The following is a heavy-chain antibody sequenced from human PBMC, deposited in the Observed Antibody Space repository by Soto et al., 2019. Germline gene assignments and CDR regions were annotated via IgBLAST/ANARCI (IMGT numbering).Heavy chain of an antibody. D-gene: IGHD3-22*01. CDR3: ASRVDSSGFFVMAFDI. CDR2: IYPGDSDT. V-gene: IGHV5-51*01. CDR1: GYSFITNW. J-gene: IGHJ3*02. Sequence: PGESLKISCKGSGYSFITNWIGWVRQMPGKGLEWMGIIYPGDSDTKYSPSFQGQVTISADKSISTAYLQWSSLKASDTAMYYCASRVDSSGFFVMAFDIWGQGTMVTVSS.